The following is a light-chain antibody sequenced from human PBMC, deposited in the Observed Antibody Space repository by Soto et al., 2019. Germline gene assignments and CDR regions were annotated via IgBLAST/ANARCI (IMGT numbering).Light chain of an antibody. CDR3: MHAVQAPLT. Sequence: DIVMTQSPVSLPVTPGEPASLSCRSSQSLLHYNGYNYLDWYLQKPGQSPQLLIYLGSNRASGVPDRFSGSGSGTEFTLQINRVEAEDVGVYYCMHAVQAPLTFGQGTKLEI. CDR1: QSLLHYNGYNY. V-gene: IGKV2-28*01. J-gene: IGKJ2*01. CDR2: LGS.